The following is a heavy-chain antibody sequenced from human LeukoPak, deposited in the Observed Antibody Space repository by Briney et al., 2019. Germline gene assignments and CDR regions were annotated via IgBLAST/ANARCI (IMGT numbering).Heavy chain of an antibody. V-gene: IGHV1-69*05. D-gene: IGHD4-23*01. Sequence: GASVTVSCKASGYTFTSYGISWVRQAPGQGLEWMGGIIPMFDTPNYAQKFQGRVTITTDKSTSTAYMELSSLRSEDTAMYYCARDLPDFSLRISSGGFDIWGQGTMVTASS. CDR1: GYTFTSYG. CDR2: IIPMFDTP. J-gene: IGHJ3*02. CDR3: ARDLPDFSLRISSGGFDI.